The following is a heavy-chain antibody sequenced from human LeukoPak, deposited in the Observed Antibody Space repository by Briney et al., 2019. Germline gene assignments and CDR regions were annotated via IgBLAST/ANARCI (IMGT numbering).Heavy chain of an antibody. J-gene: IGHJ5*02. CDR3: ARGGCDSTSCYTRRWFDP. CDR1: GGSISSYY. V-gene: IGHV4-59*01. Sequence: SETLSLTCTVSGGSISSYYWSWIRQPPGKGLEWIGYIYYSGSTNYNPSLKSRVTISVDTSKNQFFLKLSSVTAADTAVYYCARGGCDSTSCYTRRWFDPWGQGTLVTVSS. D-gene: IGHD2-2*02. CDR2: IYYSGST.